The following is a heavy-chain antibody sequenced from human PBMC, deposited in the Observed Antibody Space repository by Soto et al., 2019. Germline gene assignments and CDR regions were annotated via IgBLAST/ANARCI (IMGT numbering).Heavy chain of an antibody. J-gene: IGHJ4*02. V-gene: IGHV4-59*01. CDR2: IHYSGTT. D-gene: IGHD6-19*01. CDR1: GGSISNYY. Sequence: QVQLQESGPGLVKPSETLALICTVSGGSISNYYWNWIRQPPGKGLEWIGHIHYSGTTSNNPSLKSRVTISVDTSQSQFSLKLRSVSAADTAVYYCAGGSSGWSSLDFWGQGTLVTVSS. CDR3: AGGSSGWSSLDF.